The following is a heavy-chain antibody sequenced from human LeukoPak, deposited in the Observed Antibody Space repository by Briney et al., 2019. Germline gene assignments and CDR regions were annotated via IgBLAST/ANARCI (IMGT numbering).Heavy chain of an antibody. CDR2: ISSVSGYT. V-gene: IGHV3-11*05. D-gene: IGHD6-13*01. Sequence: PGGSLRLSCAASGFTFSDYYMSWIRQAPGKGLEWVSYISSVSGYTKYADSVRGRFTISRDNAKNSLYLQMNSLRAEDTAVYYCARVAADATVFDYWGQGTLVTVPS. CDR3: ARVAADATVFDY. CDR1: GFTFSDYY. J-gene: IGHJ4*02.